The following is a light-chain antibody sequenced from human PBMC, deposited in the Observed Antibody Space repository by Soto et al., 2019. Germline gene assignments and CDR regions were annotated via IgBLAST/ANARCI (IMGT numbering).Light chain of an antibody. CDR2: GAS. Sequence: EIVLTQPPGTLSLSPGERATLSCRASQSVSTNYLAWYQQKPGQAPRLLIYGASSRATGIPDRFSGSGSGTDFTLTISRLEPEDFAVYYCQQYGSLFGQGTKVEIK. J-gene: IGKJ1*01. CDR1: QSVSTNY. CDR3: QQYGSL. V-gene: IGKV3-20*01.